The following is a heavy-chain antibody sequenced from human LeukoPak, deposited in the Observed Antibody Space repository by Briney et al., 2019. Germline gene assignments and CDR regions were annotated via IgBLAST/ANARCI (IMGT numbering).Heavy chain of an antibody. CDR2: VSSSGART. J-gene: IGHJ4*02. CDR1: GFTFSDHA. D-gene: IGHD6-19*01. CDR3: AKGKGVYGSGWYWAHDY. V-gene: IGHV3-23*01. Sequence: GGSLRLSCAASGFTFSDHAMYWVPQAPGKGLEGVWDVSSSGARTYYAHSVKGRFTISRDNSKNTVYLQMTSLRAEDTAVYYCAKGKGVYGSGWYWAHDYWGQGTLVTVSS.